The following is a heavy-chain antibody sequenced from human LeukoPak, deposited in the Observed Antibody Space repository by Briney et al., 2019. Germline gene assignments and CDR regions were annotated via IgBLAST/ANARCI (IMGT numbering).Heavy chain of an antibody. D-gene: IGHD6-19*01. CDR2: IHHSGST. J-gene: IGHJ4*02. Sequence: SETLSLTCTVSGYSISNGYYWGWIRQPPGKGLEWIGNIHHSGSTYNHPSLKSRVTMSVDTSKNQFSLKLSSVTAAGTAVYYCARWETGNNSGWYDYYFDYWGQGLLVSVSS. CDR3: ARWETGNNSGWYDYYFDY. V-gene: IGHV4-38-2*02. CDR1: GYSISNGYY.